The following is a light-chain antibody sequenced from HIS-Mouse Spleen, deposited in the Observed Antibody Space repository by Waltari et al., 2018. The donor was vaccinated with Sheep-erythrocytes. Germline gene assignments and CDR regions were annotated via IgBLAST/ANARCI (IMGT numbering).Light chain of an antibody. J-gene: IGLJ3*02. CDR1: SSDGGGYNY. Sequence: QSALTQPASVSGSPGQSITISCTGTSSDGGGYNYVSWYQQHPGKAPKLMIYDVSNRPSGGSNRFSGSKSGNTASLTISGLQAEDEADYCCSSYTSSSTWVFGGGTKLTVL. CDR2: DVS. CDR3: SSYTSSSTWV. V-gene: IGLV2-14*03.